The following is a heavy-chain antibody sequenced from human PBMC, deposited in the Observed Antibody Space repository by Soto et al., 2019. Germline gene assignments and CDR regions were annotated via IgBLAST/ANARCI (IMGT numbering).Heavy chain of an antibody. V-gene: IGHV3-21*01. CDR2: ISSSSSYI. CDR3: ARARVGATPTAFDI. Sequence: PGGSLRLSCAASGFTFSSYSMNWVRQAPGKGLEWVSSISSSSSYIYYADSVKGRFTISRDNAKNSLYLQMNSLRAEDTAVYYCARARVGATPTAFDIWGQGTMVTVS. CDR1: GFTFSSYS. J-gene: IGHJ3*02. D-gene: IGHD1-26*01.